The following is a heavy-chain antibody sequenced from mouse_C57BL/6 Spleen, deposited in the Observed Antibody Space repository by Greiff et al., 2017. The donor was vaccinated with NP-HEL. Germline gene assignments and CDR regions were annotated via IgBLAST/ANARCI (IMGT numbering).Heavy chain of an antibody. V-gene: IGHV1-7*01. Sequence: VQLQQSGAELAKPGASVKLSCKASGYTFTSYWMHWVKQRPGQGLEWIGYINPSSGYTKYNQKFKDKATLTAGKSSSTAYMQLSSLTYEDSAVYYCARSATTVVASFDYWGQGTTLTVSS. CDR2: INPSSGYT. CDR3: ARSATTVVASFDY. CDR1: GYTFTSYW. D-gene: IGHD1-1*01. J-gene: IGHJ2*01.